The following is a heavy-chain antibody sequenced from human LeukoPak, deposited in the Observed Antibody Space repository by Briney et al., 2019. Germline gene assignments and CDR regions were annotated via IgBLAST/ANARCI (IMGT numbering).Heavy chain of an antibody. D-gene: IGHD2-2*01. Sequence: GGSLRLSCPLSGFTVSNNYMRWVRQAPGMVLEWVSLIYSGGSTYYAASVKGIFIISRDNSKSTLYLQMNILRAEATAVYYCSRDRHCIGSTCYGLGGQGTRVTVSS. CDR1: GFTVSNNY. V-gene: IGHV3-66*01. CDR2: IYSGGST. CDR3: SRDRHCIGSTCYGL. J-gene: IGHJ4*02.